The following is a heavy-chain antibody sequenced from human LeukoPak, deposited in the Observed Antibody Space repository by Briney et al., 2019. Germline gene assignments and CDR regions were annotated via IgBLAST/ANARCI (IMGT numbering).Heavy chain of an antibody. CDR2: INTDGSST. CDR3: AREDVDIVVATSGAFDI. J-gene: IGHJ3*02. CDR1: GFTFNAHW. Sequence: PGGSLRLSCAASGFTFNAHWMHWVRQAPGKGLVWVSRINTDGSSTDYADSVKGRFTISRDNAKNTLYLQMNSLRAEDTAVYYCAREDVDIVVATSGAFDIWGQGTMVTVSS. V-gene: IGHV3-74*01. D-gene: IGHD2-15*01.